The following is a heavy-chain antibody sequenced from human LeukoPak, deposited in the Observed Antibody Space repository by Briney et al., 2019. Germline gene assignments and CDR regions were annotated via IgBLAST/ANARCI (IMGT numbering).Heavy chain of an antibody. D-gene: IGHD3-10*01. Sequence: GGSLRLSCAASGFTFSRYEIHWVRQGTGRGLEWVSAIGTAGDKFYNGSVMGRFTISRENDKNTVYLQMNTVRAGDTAVYYCASEGRGNDRGAFDIWGQGTMVTVSS. J-gene: IGHJ3*02. CDR2: IGTAGDK. CDR3: ASEGRGNDRGAFDI. V-gene: IGHV3-13*01. CDR1: GFTFSRYE.